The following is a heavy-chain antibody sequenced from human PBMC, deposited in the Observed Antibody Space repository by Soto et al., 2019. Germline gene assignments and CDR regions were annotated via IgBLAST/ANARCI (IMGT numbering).Heavy chain of an antibody. CDR2: TWYDGSTT. CDR3: VRDSEWELTNGFEV. CDR1: GFSFSNYG. V-gene: IGHV3-33*01. J-gene: IGHJ3*01. D-gene: IGHD1-7*01. Sequence: QVHLVVSGGGVVQPGTSLRLSCAASGFSFSNYGMHWVRQAPGKGLEWVAVTWYDGSTTYYADSVRGRFTVSRDNPKNQLYLQMDSLRDEDTAVYFCVRDSEWELTNGFEVWGQGTTVIVSS.